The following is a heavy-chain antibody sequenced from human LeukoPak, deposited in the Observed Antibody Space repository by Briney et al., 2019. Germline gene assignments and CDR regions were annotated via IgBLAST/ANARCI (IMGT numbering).Heavy chain of an antibody. CDR1: GYTFTSYG. Sequence: ASVKVSCKASGYTFTSYGISWVRQAPGQGLEWMGWISAYNGNTNYAQKLQGRVTMTTDTSTSTAYMELRSLRSDDTAVYYCARDGYDFWSGHCYYYYYMDVWGKGTTVTVSS. J-gene: IGHJ6*03. V-gene: IGHV1-18*01. CDR2: ISAYNGNT. D-gene: IGHD3-3*01. CDR3: ARDGYDFWSGHCYYYYYMDV.